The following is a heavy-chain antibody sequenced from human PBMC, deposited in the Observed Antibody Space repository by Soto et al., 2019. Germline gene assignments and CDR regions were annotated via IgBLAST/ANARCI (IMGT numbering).Heavy chain of an antibody. J-gene: IGHJ4*02. CDR2: IYYSGST. Sequence: SETLSLTCTVSGGSISSGGYYWSWIRQPPGKGLEWIGYIYYSGSTYYNPSLKSRVTISVDTSKNQFSLKLSSVTAADTAVYYCARARRPFNYDILTGYPPDDYWGQGTLVTVSS. CDR1: GGSISSGGYY. D-gene: IGHD3-9*01. V-gene: IGHV4-30-4*01. CDR3: ARARRPFNYDILTGYPPDDY.